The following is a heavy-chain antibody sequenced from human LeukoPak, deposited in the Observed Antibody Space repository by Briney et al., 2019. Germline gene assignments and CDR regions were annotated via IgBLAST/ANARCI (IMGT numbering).Heavy chain of an antibody. CDR2: IKEDGTLA. V-gene: IGHV3-7*01. J-gene: IGHJ6*02. D-gene: IGHD1-26*01. CDR1: GFNFGNHW. Sequence: GGSLRLSCAASGFNFGNHWMDWVRQAPGQGLEWVAKIKEDGTLAYYADSVRGRFSISRDNAKNSLYLQMNSLRAEDTAVYYCAKDLVGGSMDVWGQGTTVTVSS. CDR3: AKDLVGGSMDV.